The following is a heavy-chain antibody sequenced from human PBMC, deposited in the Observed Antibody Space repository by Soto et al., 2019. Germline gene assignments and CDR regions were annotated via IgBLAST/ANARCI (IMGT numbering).Heavy chain of an antibody. V-gene: IGHV1-69*06. CDR2: IIPIFGTP. J-gene: IGHJ5*02. D-gene: IGHD1-1*01. CDR3: ARWGTTGGWFAP. CDR1: GGTFSTYA. Sequence: QVQLVQSGAEVKKPGSSVKVSCKTSGGTFSTYALSWVRQAPGQGLEWMGQIIPIFGTPNYAQRFQGRVTITADKSTSTGYMELSSLTSEDTARYFCARWGTTGGWFAPWGQGTLVTVSS.